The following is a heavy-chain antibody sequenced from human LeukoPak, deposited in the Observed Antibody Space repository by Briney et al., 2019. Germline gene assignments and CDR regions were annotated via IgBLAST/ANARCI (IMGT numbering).Heavy chain of an antibody. J-gene: IGHJ4*02. Sequence: ASVKVSCKASGYTFTGYYMHWVRQAPGHGLEWLGWINPNSGGTNYAQKFQGRVTLTRDMSISTAYMELSGLTSDDTAIYYCARGTTAATPYYFAFWGQGTQVTVSS. CDR3: ARGTTAATPYYFAF. V-gene: IGHV1-2*02. CDR2: INPNSGGT. D-gene: IGHD2-15*01. CDR1: GYTFTGYY.